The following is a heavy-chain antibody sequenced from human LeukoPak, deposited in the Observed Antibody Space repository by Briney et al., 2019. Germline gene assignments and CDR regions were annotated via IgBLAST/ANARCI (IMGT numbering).Heavy chain of an antibody. V-gene: IGHV4-39*01. Sequence: PSETLSLTCTVSGGSISSYYWGWIRQPPGKGLEWIGSIYYSGSTYYNPSLKSRVTISVDTSKNQFSLKLSSVTAADTAVYYCARATYYDFWSGYRYNWFDPWGQGTLVTVSS. CDR2: IYYSGST. CDR1: GGSISSYY. D-gene: IGHD3-3*01. J-gene: IGHJ5*02. CDR3: ARATYYDFWSGYRYNWFDP.